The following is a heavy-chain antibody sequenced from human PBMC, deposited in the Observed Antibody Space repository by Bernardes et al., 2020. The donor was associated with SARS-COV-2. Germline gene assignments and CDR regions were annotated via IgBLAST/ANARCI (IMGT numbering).Heavy chain of an antibody. Sequence: GGSLRLSCAASGFTFSSYTMNWVRQAPGKGLEWISPISTNSSYITYSDSVRGRFTISRDNAKNSVYLQMNSLRAEDTAVYYCARGDFSNLYYFDYWGQGTPVTVSS. CDR3: ARGDFSNLYYFDY. D-gene: IGHD4-4*01. CDR2: ISTNSSYI. V-gene: IGHV3-21*06. CDR1: GFTFSSYT. J-gene: IGHJ4*02.